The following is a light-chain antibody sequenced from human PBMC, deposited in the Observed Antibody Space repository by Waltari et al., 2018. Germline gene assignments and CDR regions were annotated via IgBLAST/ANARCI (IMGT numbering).Light chain of an antibody. J-gene: IGKJ2*01. CDR1: QSVLYSSNNKNY. Sequence: DIVMTQSPDSLAVSLGERATINCKSSQSVLYSSNNKNYLAWYQHKPGQPPKLLIYWAATRESGVPDRVSCSGSGTDFTLTISSLQAEDVAVYYCQQYYSIPYTFGQGTKLEIK. CDR3: QQYYSIPYT. V-gene: IGKV4-1*01. CDR2: WAA.